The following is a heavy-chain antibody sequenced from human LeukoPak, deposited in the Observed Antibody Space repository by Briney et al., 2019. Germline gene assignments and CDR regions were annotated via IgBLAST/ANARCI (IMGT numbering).Heavy chain of an antibody. CDR2: IKQDGSEK. CDR3: VRGGWSVDY. Sequence: GGSLRLSCAVSGFTFSTYWTSWVRQAPGKGLEWVANIKQDGSEKHYVDSVKGRFAISRDNAKNSLYLQMNSLRAEDTAVYYCVRGGWSVDYWGQGTLVTVSS. J-gene: IGHJ4*02. CDR1: GFTFSTYW. V-gene: IGHV3-7*01. D-gene: IGHD6-19*01.